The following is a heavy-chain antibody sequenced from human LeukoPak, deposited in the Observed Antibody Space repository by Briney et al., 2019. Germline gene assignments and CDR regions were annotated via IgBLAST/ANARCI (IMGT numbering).Heavy chain of an antibody. Sequence: SETLSLTCTVSGGSISSYYWSWIRQPAGKGLEWIGRIYTSGSTNYNPSLKSRVTMSVDTSKNQFSLKLSSVTAADTAVYYCARSESSGSPDAFDIWGQGTMVTVSS. CDR1: GGSISSYY. J-gene: IGHJ3*02. CDR3: ARSESSGSPDAFDI. CDR2: IYTSGST. D-gene: IGHD1-26*01. V-gene: IGHV4-4*07.